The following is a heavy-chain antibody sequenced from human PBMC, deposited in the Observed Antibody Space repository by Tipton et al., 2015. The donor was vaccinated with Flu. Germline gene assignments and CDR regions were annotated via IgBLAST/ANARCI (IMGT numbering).Heavy chain of an antibody. D-gene: IGHD3-10*02. V-gene: IGHV4-38-2*01. J-gene: IGHJ4*02. CDR1: GDSIGSDYY. CDR2: IHRSGNT. CDR3: ARHTGDSVRGVIDY. Sequence: TLSLTCPVSGDSIGSDYYWGWIRQPPGKGLEWLGNIHRSGNTYYNPSLKSRLTISVDTSKNQFSLRLSSVTAADTAVYYCARHTGDSVRGVIDYWGQGTLVTVSS.